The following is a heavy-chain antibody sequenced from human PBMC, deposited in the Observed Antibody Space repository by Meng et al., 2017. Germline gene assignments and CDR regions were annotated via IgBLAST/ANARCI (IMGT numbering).Heavy chain of an antibody. CDR1: GITFSSDA. J-gene: IGHJ4*02. V-gene: IGHV3-30*07. Sequence: VEAVGAGVWLVRPRGSLRPACGASGITFSSDAMSWVRQAAGKGLEGVAVISYNGSNKYYADSVKGRFTISRDNAKNSLYLQMNSLRAEDTAVYYCAREGGGNGLDYWGQGTLVTVSS. D-gene: IGHD4-23*01. CDR2: ISYNGSNK. CDR3: AREGGGNGLDY.